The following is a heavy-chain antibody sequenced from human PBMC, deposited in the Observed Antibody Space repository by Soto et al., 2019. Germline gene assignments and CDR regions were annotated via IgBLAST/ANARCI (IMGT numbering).Heavy chain of an antibody. CDR2: LRDSGST. J-gene: IGHJ4*02. CDR3: AKDKGGRYCSRTSCLYSFDY. V-gene: IGHV3-23*01. D-gene: IGHD2-2*01. Sequence: EVQLLESGGGLVQPGGSLRLSCTASGFTFSTYAMSWVRQAPGKGLEWVSTLRDSGSTYYADSVRGRFTIARDNSKNTLYLEMTSLRAEDTAVYYCAKDKGGRYCSRTSCLYSFDYWGQGTLVTVSS. CDR1: GFTFSTYA.